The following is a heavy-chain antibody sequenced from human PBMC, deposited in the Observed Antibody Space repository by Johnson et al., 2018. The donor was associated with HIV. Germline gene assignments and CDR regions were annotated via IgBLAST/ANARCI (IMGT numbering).Heavy chain of an antibody. CDR2: IKSKTDGGTT. J-gene: IGHJ3*02. Sequence: VQLVESGGGVVQPGRSLRLSCAASGFTFSNAWMSRVRQAPGKGLEWVGRIKSKTDGGTTDYAAPVKGRFTISRDDSKNTLYLQMNSLKTEDTAVYYCARDGAVGWVAAFDIWGQGTLVTVSS. CDR3: ARDGAVGWVAAFDI. CDR1: GFTFSNAW. V-gene: IGHV3-15*01. D-gene: IGHD6-19*01.